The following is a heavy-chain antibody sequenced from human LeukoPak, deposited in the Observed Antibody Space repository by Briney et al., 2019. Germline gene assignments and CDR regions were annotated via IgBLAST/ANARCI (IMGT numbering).Heavy chain of an antibody. Sequence: ASVKVSCKASGYTFTGCYMHWVRQAPGQGLEWMGRINPNSGGTNYAQKFQGRVTMTRDTSISTAYMELSRLRSDDTAVYYCARDNSSSWTRDAFDIWGQGTMVTVSS. CDR1: GYTFTGCY. V-gene: IGHV1-2*02. CDR2: INPNSGGT. CDR3: ARDNSSSWTRDAFDI. J-gene: IGHJ3*02. D-gene: IGHD6-13*01.